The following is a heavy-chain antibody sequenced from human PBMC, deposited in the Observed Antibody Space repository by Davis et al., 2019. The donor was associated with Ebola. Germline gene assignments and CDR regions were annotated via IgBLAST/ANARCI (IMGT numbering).Heavy chain of an antibody. D-gene: IGHD5-18*01. CDR2: INHSGST. CDR1: GGSFSGYY. V-gene: IGHV4-34*01. CDR3: ARDNRGYSYGYGYYYYGMDV. J-gene: IGHJ6*02. Sequence: MPSETLSLTCAVYGGSFSGYYWSWIRQPPGKGLEWIGEINHSGSTNYNPSLKSRVTISVDTSKNQFSLKLSSVTAADTAAYYCARDNRGYSYGYGYYYYGMDVWGQGTTVTVSS.